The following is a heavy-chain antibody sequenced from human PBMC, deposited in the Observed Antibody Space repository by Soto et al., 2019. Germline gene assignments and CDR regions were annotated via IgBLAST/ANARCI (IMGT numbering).Heavy chain of an antibody. D-gene: IGHD3-10*01. CDR1: GFTFSSYS. CDR2: INSRGSSI. V-gene: IGHV3-21*01. J-gene: IGHJ4*02. CDR3: ARNPSGDY. Sequence: EVQLVESGGGLVKPGGSLRLSCAASGFTFSSYSMTWVRQAPGKGLEWVSSINSRGSSICYADSVKGRFTISRDNAKNSLYLQMNSLRAEDTAVYDCARNPSGDYWGQGTLVTVSS.